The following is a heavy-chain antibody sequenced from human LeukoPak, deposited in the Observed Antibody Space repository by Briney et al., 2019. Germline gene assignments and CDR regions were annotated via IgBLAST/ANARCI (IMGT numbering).Heavy chain of an antibody. CDR2: INPNSGGT. D-gene: IGHD3-3*01. Sequence: GASVKVSCKASGYTFTGYYMHWVRQAPGQGLEWMGWINPNSGGTNYAQKFQGRVTMTRDTSISTAYMELSRLRSDDTAVYYCGYYDFWSGPAPLVVWGLGTLVTVSS. V-gene: IGHV1-2*02. J-gene: IGHJ4*02. CDR1: GYTFTGYY. CDR3: GYYDFWSGPAPLVV.